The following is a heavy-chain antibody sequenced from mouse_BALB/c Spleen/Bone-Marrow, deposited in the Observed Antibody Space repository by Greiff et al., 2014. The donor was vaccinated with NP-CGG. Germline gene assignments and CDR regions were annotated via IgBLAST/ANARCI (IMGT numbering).Heavy chain of an antibody. CDR3: ARGDYDYDDWFAD. D-gene: IGHD2-4*01. CDR2: IYPGDGDT. Sequence: QVQLKESGAELARPGASVKLSCKASGYTFTSYWMQWVKQRPGQGLEWIGAIYPGDGDTRYTQKFKGKATLTADKSSSTAYMQLSSLASEDSAVYYCARGDYDYDDWFADWGQGTLVTVSA. J-gene: IGHJ3*01. CDR1: GYTFTSYW. V-gene: IGHV1-87*01.